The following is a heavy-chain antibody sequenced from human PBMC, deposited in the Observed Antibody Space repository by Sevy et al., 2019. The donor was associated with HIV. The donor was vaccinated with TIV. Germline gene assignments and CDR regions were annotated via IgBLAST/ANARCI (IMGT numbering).Heavy chain of an antibody. V-gene: IGHV4-61*02. CDR1: GDSINNGNHW. Sequence: SETLSLTCTVSGDSINNGNHWWSWVRQPAGKGLEWIGRIYRSGRSIRYNPSLERRVTISVDTSKNQFSLKVTSVIAADTAFYYCARDGIRRDYWHGLDVWGQGTTVTVSS. CDR3: ARDGIRRDYWHGLDV. CDR2: IYRSGRS. D-gene: IGHD2-8*02. J-gene: IGHJ6*02.